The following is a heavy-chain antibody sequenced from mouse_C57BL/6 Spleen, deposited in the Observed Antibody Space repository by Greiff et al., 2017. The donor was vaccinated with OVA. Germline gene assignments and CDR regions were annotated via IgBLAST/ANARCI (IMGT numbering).Heavy chain of an antibody. CDR3: ARHGNYSDY. CDR2: IYPGDGDT. D-gene: IGHD2-1*01. J-gene: IGHJ2*01. CDR1: GYAFSSSW. V-gene: IGHV1-82*01. Sequence: VHLVESGPELVKPGASVKISCKASGYAFSSSWMNWVKQRPGKGLEWIGRIYPGDGDTNYNGKFKGKATLTADKSSSTAYMQLSSLTSEDSAVYFCARHGNYSDYWGQGTTLTVSS.